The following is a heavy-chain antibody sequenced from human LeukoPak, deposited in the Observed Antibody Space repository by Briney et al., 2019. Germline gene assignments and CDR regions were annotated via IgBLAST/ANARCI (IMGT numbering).Heavy chain of an antibody. CDR1: GFTFSSYG. Sequence: AGGSLRLSCAASGFTFSSYGMHWVRQAPGKGLEWVAVIWYDGSKKNYADSVKGRSTTSTDNSKNTLYLQMNSLRAEDTAVYYCARGPFGELLLPTHYYYGMDVWGEGTTVTVSS. J-gene: IGHJ6*04. D-gene: IGHD3-10*01. CDR3: ARGPFGELLLPTHYYYGMDV. CDR2: IWYDGSKK. V-gene: IGHV3-33*01.